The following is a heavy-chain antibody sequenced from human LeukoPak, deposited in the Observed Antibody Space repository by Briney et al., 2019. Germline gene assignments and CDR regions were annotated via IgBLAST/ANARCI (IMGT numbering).Heavy chain of an antibody. CDR2: IYPGDSDT. Sequence: GESLKISRKGSRYSFANYWIGWVRQMPGKGLEWMGIIYPGDSDTRYSPSFQGQVTISADKSISTAYLQWSSLKASDTAMYYCARREGGWYLDYWGQGTLVTVSS. CDR3: ARREGGWYLDY. V-gene: IGHV5-51*01. D-gene: IGHD6-19*01. J-gene: IGHJ4*02. CDR1: RYSFANYW.